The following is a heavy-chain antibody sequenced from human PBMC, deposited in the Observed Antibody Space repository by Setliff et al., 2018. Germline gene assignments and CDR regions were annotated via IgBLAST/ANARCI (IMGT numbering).Heavy chain of an antibody. J-gene: IGHJ5*02. CDR1: GGSISSSSYY. V-gene: IGHV4-39*07. D-gene: IGHD3-22*01. Sequence: SETLSLTCTVSGGSISSSSYYWGWIRQPPGKGLEWIGSIYYSGSTYYNPSLKSRVTISVDTSKNQFSLKLSSVTAADTAVYYCARHFYDSSGFSDWFDPWGQGTLVTVSS. CDR3: ARHFYDSSGFSDWFDP. CDR2: IYYSGST.